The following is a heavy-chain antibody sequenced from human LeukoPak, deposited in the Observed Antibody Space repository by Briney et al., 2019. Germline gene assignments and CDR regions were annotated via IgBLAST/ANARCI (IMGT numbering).Heavy chain of an antibody. D-gene: IGHD3-22*01. V-gene: IGHV3-23*01. CDR2: ISGSGGST. CDR1: GFTFSSYA. CDR3: AKVSGYYYDSSGYYFDY. J-gene: IGHJ4*02. Sequence: GGSLRLSCAASGFTFSSYAMSWVRQAPGKGLEWVSAISGSGGSTYYADSVKGRFTIPRDNSKNTLYLQMNSLRAEDTAVYYCAKVSGYYYDSSGYYFDYWGQGTLVTVSS.